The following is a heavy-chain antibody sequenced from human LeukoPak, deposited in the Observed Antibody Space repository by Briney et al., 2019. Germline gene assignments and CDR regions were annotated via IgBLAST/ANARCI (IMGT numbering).Heavy chain of an antibody. D-gene: IGHD6-19*01. V-gene: IGHV3-30*02. J-gene: IGHJ6*03. CDR2: IRYDGSNK. Sequence: PGGSLRLSCAASGFTFSSYDIHWARQAPGKGLEWVAFIRYDGSNKYYADSVRGRSTISRDNSKNTLYLHMNSLRAEDTAVYFCAKGSKAVLFTRDHYMDVWGKGTTVTISS. CDR1: GFTFSSYD. CDR3: AKGSKAVLFTRDHYMDV.